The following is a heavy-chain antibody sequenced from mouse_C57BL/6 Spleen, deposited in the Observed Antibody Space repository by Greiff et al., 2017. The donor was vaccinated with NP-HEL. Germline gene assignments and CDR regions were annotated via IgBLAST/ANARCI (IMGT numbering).Heavy chain of an antibody. V-gene: IGHV1-5*01. CDR3: TRNYGSSYRGYFDY. CDR1: GYTFTSYW. J-gene: IGHJ2*01. CDR2: IYPGNSDT. Sequence: VQLKESGTVLARPGASVKMSCKPSGYTFTSYWMHWVKQRPGQGLEWIGAIYPGNSDTSYNQKFKGKAKLTAVTSASTAYMELSSLTNEDSAVYYCTRNYGSSYRGYFDYWGQGTTLTVSS. D-gene: IGHD1-1*01.